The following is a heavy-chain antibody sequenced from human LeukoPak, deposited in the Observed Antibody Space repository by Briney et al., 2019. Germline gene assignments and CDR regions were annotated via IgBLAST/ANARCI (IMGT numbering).Heavy chain of an antibody. V-gene: IGHV3-23*01. J-gene: IGHJ4*01. CDR3: AKWGDYDILTGYYDSDY. CDR1: GFIFSNYA. Sequence: PGASLRLSCTASGFIFSNYAMSWVRQAPGQGLERVSAIGGRDGGTYYADSVKGRFTVSRDDPKNTLYLQMNTLRVEDTAVYYCAKWGDYDILTGYYDSDYWGHGTLVTVSS. D-gene: IGHD3-9*01. CDR2: IGGRDGGT.